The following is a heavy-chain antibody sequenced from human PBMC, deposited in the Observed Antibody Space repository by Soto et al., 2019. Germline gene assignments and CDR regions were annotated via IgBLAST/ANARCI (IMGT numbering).Heavy chain of an antibody. V-gene: IGHV1-18*01. CDR2: VSAYNGNT. CDR3: ARGYYYDSSGYYYVEDY. Sequence: QVQLVQSGAEVKKPGASVKVSCKASGYTFTSYGISWARQAPGQGLEWMGWVSAYNGNTNYAQKLQGRVTMTTDTSTSTAYMELRSLRSDDTAVYYCARGYYYDSSGYYYVEDYWGQGTLVTVSS. CDR1: GYTFTSYG. D-gene: IGHD3-22*01. J-gene: IGHJ4*02.